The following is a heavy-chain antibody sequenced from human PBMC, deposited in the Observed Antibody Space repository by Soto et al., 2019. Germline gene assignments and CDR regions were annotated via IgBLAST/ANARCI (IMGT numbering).Heavy chain of an antibody. D-gene: IGHD3-3*01. CDR2: INWNGGTI. CDR3: ARWNYSDDYWSPYDY. J-gene: IGHJ4*02. V-gene: IGHV3-20*04. Sequence: EVQLVESGGGVVRPGGSLRLSCAASGVTFDAFGMSRVREAPGKGLEWVAGINWNGGTIGYAESVKGRFTISRDNAKNSLYLQMSSLRAEDTALYYCARWNYSDDYWSPYDYWGQGTLVHVPS. CDR1: GVTFDAFG.